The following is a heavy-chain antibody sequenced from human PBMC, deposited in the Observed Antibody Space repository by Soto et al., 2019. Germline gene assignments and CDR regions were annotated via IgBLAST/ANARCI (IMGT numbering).Heavy chain of an antibody. D-gene: IGHD6-6*01. Sequence: ASVKVSCKASGYTFTGYYMHWVRQAPGQGLEWMGWINPNSGGTNYAQKFQGRVTMTRDTSISTAYMELGRLRSDDTAVYYCARAARPGGVGWFDPWGQGTLVTVSS. CDR3: ARAARPGGVGWFDP. CDR1: GYTFTGYY. J-gene: IGHJ5*02. V-gene: IGHV1-2*02. CDR2: INPNSGGT.